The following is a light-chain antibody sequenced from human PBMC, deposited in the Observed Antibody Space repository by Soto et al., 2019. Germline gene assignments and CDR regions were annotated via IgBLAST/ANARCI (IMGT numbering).Light chain of an antibody. V-gene: IGKV3-20*01. Sequence: ELQLSQSPCTLSLSAGDRATLPCRASQSVSSSYLAWYQQKPGKAPGLLIYGASSRATGIPERFSGSGSGTDFTLTISRLEPEDFAVYYCQQYDRSPWTFGQGTKVEIK. CDR2: GAS. CDR3: QQYDRSPWT. CDR1: QSVSSSY. J-gene: IGKJ1*01.